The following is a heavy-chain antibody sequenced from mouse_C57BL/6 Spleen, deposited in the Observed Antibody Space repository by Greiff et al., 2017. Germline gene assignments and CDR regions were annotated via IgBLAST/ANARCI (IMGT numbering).Heavy chain of an antibody. J-gene: IGHJ3*01. CDR1: GFTFSNYG. D-gene: IGHD1-1*01. CDR3: ARDYDGSSYDSIDY. CDR2: LSSGGGTI. Sequence: EVKLVESGGGLVKPGGSLKLSCAASGFTFSNYGMPWVRQAPEKGLEWVASLSSGGGTIYSADHVKGRFTISRDNAKNTLFLQMSNLKSEDTAMYYCARDYDGSSYDSIDYWGQGTLVTVSA. V-gene: IGHV5-17*01.